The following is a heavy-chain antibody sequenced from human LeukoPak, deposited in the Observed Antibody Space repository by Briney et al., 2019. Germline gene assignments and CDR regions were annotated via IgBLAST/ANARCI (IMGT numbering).Heavy chain of an antibody. V-gene: IGHV1-69*10. CDR3: ARDRTHYYYDSSGSFHQDAFDI. J-gene: IGHJ3*02. CDR1: GYIFTSYG. Sequence: SVKVSCKASGYIFTSYGISWVRQAPGQGLEWMGRIIPILGISTYAQKFQDRVTITADKSTSTAYMELRSLSSEDTAVYYCARDRTHYYYDSSGSFHQDAFDIWGQGTMVTVSS. CDR2: IIPILGIS. D-gene: IGHD3-22*01.